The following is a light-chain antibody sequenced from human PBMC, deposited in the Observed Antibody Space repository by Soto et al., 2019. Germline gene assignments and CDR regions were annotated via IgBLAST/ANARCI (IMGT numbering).Light chain of an antibody. Sequence: DIQMTQSPSTLSASVGDRVAIACRASQSISQWVAWYQQKPGRAPELLIYDASKLKSGVPSRFSGSGSGTEFSLTITSLQPDHSAMYYCQQYNGYSWTFGRGTKVEIK. CDR2: DAS. CDR3: QQYNGYSWT. J-gene: IGKJ1*01. V-gene: IGKV1-5*01. CDR1: QSISQW.